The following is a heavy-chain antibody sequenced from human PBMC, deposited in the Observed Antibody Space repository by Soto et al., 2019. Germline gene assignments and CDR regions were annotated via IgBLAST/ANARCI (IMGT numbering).Heavy chain of an antibody. Sequence: QVQLQESGPGLVKPSQTLSLTCTVSGGSISSGGYYWSWIRQHPGKGLEWIGYMYYSGSTYYNPSLKSRITISVDTSKQKFSLKLCSVTAAAPAVYYCARGVTMVRGVGLFYFDYWGQGTLVTVSS. CDR1: GGSISSGGYY. V-gene: IGHV4-31*03. CDR3: ARGVTMVRGVGLFYFDY. CDR2: MYYSGST. J-gene: IGHJ4*02. D-gene: IGHD3-10*01.